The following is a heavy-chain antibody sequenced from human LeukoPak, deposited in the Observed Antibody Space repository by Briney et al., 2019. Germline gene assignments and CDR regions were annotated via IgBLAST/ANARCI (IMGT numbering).Heavy chain of an antibody. Sequence: SETLSLTCTVSGGSISSYYWSWIRQPPGKGLEWIGYIYYSGSTNYNPSLKSRVTISVDTSKNQFSLKLSSVTAADTAVYYCARDPANWNYGGGVAFDIWGQGTMVTVSS. CDR2: IYYSGST. V-gene: IGHV4-59*01. CDR3: ARDPANWNYGGGVAFDI. D-gene: IGHD1-7*01. J-gene: IGHJ3*02. CDR1: GGSISSYY.